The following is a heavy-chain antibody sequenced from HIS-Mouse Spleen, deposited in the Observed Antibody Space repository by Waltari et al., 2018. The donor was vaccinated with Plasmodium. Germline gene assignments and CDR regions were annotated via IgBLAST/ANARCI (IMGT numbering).Heavy chain of an antibody. J-gene: IGHJ4*02. CDR2: IRSSVSNI. V-gene: IGHV3-21*01. CDR1: GFTFSSYS. D-gene: IGHD6-13*01. CDR3: ARESSSSWYFDY. Sequence: EVQLVESGGGLVKPGGSLRLSCAASGFTFSSYSMNWVRQAPGKGLECVSSIRSSVSNIYYADSGKGRFTISRDNAKNALYLQMNSLRAEDAAVYYGARESSSSWYFDYWGQGTLVTVSS.